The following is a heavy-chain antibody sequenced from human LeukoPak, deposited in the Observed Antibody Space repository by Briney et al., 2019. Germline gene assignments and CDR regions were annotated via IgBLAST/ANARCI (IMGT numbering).Heavy chain of an antibody. CDR3: ASVVVPAAPYNWFDP. D-gene: IGHD2-2*01. CDR1: GYTFTSYA. J-gene: IGHJ5*02. CDR2: INAGNGNT. Sequence: ASVKASCKASGYTFTSYAMHWVRQAPGQRLEWMGWINAGNGNTKYSQKFQGRVTITRDTSASTAYMELSSLTSEDTAVYYCASVVVPAAPYNWFDPWGQGTLVTVSS. V-gene: IGHV1-3*01.